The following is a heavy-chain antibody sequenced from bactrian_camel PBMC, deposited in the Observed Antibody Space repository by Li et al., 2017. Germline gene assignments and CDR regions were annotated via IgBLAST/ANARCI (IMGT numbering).Heavy chain of an antibody. CDR2: IKSSGTT. J-gene: IGHJ4*01. CDR3: ANTVAGSPYY. D-gene: IGHD6*01. CDR1: GFNFSTYA. Sequence: VQLVESGGGLVQPGGSLRLSCAASGFNFSTYAMSWVRQAPGKGLEWIAVIKSSGTTIYADSVKGRSSISRDNAKSTVLLQLNSLKTEDMAMYYCANTVAGSPYYWGQGTQVTVS. V-gene: IGHV3S40*01.